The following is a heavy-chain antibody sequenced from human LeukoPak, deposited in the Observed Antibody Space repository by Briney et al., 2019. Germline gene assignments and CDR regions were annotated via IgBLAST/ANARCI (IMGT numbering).Heavy chain of an antibody. CDR1: GVAFSSHA. V-gene: IGHV3-23*01. D-gene: IGHD3-3*01. Sequence: QPGGSLRLSCAASGVAFSSHAMSWVRQAPGKGLEWVSAISGSGGRTDYADSVKGRFTISRDNPKDTLYLQMKNLRAEDTAVYYCARDKYDFWSGSYPYYMDVWGKGTTVTVSS. CDR2: ISGSGGRT. CDR3: ARDKYDFWSGSYPYYMDV. J-gene: IGHJ6*03.